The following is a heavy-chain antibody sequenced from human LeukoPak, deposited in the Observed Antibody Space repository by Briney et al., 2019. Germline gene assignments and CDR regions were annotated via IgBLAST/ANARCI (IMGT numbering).Heavy chain of an antibody. J-gene: IGHJ3*02. CDR2: INPDGSEE. Sequence: AXGFTXRXXXMTXLRQAPGKELELVAHINPDGSEESYADSVKGRFTISRDNAKNSLHLQMNNLRVEDTAVYYCARDPYIKAFDIWGQGTMVTVSS. V-gene: IGHV3-7*01. CDR1: GFTXRXXX. D-gene: IGHD1-14*01. CDR3: ARDPYIKAFDI.